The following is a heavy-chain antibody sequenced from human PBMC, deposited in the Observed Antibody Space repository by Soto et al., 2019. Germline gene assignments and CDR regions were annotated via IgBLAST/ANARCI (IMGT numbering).Heavy chain of an antibody. D-gene: IGHD2-15*01. CDR2: INAGNGNS. V-gene: IGHV1-3*01. Sequence: AASVEVSCKASGHTFTIYTIHWVRQAPGQRLEWLGWINAGNGNSKDSQKFQGRVTITRDTSASTAYMELSSLTSEDTALYYCARGYCSGGSCNPLDYWGQGTLVTVSS. CDR3: ARGYCSGGSCNPLDY. J-gene: IGHJ4*02. CDR1: GHTFTIYT.